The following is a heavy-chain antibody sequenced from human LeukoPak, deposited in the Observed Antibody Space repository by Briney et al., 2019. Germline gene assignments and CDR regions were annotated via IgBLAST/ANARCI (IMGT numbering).Heavy chain of an antibody. CDR1: GGSIGGSISSYY. J-gene: IGHJ6*02. Sequence: SETLSLTCTVSGGSIGGSISSYYWSWIRQPPGKGLEWIGYIYYSGSTNYNPSLKSRVTISVDTSKNQFSLKLSSVTAADTAVYYCARDRPTSSSGWYGYYYYYYGMDVWGQGTTVTVSS. D-gene: IGHD6-19*01. CDR2: IYYSGST. V-gene: IGHV4-61*01. CDR3: ARDRPTSSSGWYGYYYYYYGMDV.